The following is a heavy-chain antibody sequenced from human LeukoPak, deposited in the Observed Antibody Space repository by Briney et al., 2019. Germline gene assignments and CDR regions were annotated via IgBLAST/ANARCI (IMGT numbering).Heavy chain of an antibody. V-gene: IGHV5-10-1*01. CDR1: GYSFTSYW. CDR3: AIRGVVPAAIGDPFDY. D-gene: IGHD2-2*01. Sequence: GESLKISCKGSGYSFTSYWISWVRQMPRKGLEWMGRIDPSDSYTHYSPSFSGHVTISPDKSISTAYLQWSSLKASDTAMYYCAIRGVVPAAIGDPFDYWGQGTLVTVSS. J-gene: IGHJ4*02. CDR2: IDPSDSYT.